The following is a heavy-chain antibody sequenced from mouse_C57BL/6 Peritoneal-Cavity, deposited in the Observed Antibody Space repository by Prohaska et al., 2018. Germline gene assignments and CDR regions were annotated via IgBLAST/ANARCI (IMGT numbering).Heavy chain of an antibody. CDR3: ARYYSNYGRAYFDY. J-gene: IGHJ2*01. V-gene: IGHV1-82*01. D-gene: IGHD2-5*01. CDR2: IYPGDGDT. Sequence: QVQLQQSGPELVKPGASVKISCKASGYAFSSSWMNWVKQRPGTGLEWIGRIYPGDGDTNYNWKFKSKATLTADKSSSTAYMQLSSLTSEDSAVYFCARYYSNYGRAYFDYWGQGTTLTVSS. CDR1: GYAFSSSW.